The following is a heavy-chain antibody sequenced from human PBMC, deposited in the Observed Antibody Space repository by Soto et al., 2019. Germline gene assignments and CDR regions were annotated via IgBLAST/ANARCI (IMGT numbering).Heavy chain of an antibody. CDR3: GRGVSSSWYRY. D-gene: IGHD6-13*01. J-gene: IGHJ4*02. CDR2: INHSGST. V-gene: IGHV4-34*01. Sequence: PSETLSLTCAVYGGSFSGYYWSWIRQPPGKGLEWIGEINHSGSTNYNPSLKSRVTISVDTSKNQLSLKLSSVTAADTAVYYCGRGVSSSWYRYWGQGTLVTVSS. CDR1: GGSFSGYY.